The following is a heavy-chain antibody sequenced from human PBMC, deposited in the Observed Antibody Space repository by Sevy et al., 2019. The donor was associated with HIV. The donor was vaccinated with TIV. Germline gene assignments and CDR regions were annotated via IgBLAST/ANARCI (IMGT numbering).Heavy chain of an antibody. J-gene: IGHJ3*02. V-gene: IGHV3-33*01. D-gene: IGHD2-2*01. Sequence: GGSLRLTCAASGFTFSFYGMHWVRRAPGKALEWVAVLWYDGSNKDYADSVKGRFTISRDNSKNTLYLQMNSLRAEDTAVYYCARDPLYCTTTSCHDDAFDIWVQGTMVTVSS. CDR3: ARDPLYCTTTSCHDDAFDI. CDR2: LWYDGSNK. CDR1: GFTFSFYG.